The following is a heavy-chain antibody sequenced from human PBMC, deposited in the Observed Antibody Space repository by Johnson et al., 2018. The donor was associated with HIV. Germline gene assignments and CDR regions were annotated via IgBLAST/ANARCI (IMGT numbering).Heavy chain of an antibody. CDR2: IWYDGRNK. Sequence: VQLVESGGGVVQPGRSLRLSCAASGFTFSSYGMHWVRQAPGKGLEWVAVIWYDGRNKYYADSVKGRFTISRDNSKNTLHLQMNSLRAEDTAVYYCAKGLIMIVFGGGLAHDAFDMWGQGTMVTVSS. D-gene: IGHD3-16*01. V-gene: IGHV3-33*06. CDR3: AKGLIMIVFGGGLAHDAFDM. CDR1: GFTFSSYG. J-gene: IGHJ3*02.